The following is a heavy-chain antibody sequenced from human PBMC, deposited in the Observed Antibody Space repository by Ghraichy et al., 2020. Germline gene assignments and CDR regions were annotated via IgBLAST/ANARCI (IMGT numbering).Heavy chain of an antibody. CDR3: VRVGVEPNVGKDWFDP. Sequence: GSLRLSCSASGLTFSSYAMDWVRQAPGKGLEWVSGIIGSGSSTYYADSVTGRLTISRDNYKKTVFLQMNSLIAEDTAEYYCVRVGVEPNVGKDWFDPWGQGTLVTVSS. D-gene: IGHD1-1*01. V-gene: IGHV3-23*01. CDR2: IIGSGSST. J-gene: IGHJ5*02. CDR1: GLTFSSYA.